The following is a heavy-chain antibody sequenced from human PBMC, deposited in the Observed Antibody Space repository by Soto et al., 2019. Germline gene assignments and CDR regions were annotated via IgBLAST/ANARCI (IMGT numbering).Heavy chain of an antibody. J-gene: IGHJ4*02. V-gene: IGHV3-74*01. CDR2: VNTDGTT. CDR1: GCTFSTYL. D-gene: IGHD7-27*01. CDR3: ARDLTGLVFDF. Sequence: PGGSLRLSCVASGCTFSTYLMHWLRQAPGKGLVWVSHVNTDGTTNYADSVRGRFTISRDNAKNTLYLQMNSLRVDDTAVYYCARDLTGLVFDFWGQGTLVTVSS.